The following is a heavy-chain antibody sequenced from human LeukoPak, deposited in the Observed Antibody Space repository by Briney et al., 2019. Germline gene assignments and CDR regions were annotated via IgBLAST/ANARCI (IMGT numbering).Heavy chain of an antibody. Sequence: ASVKVSCKASGYTFTSYYMHWVRQAPGQGLEWMGIINPSGGSTSYAQKFQGRVTMTRDMSTSTVYMELSSLRSEDTAVYYCARAILWFGEFGRIHIGGYYYYYMDVWGKGTTVTISS. CDR1: GYTFTSYY. CDR3: ARAILWFGEFGRIHIGGYYYYYMDV. D-gene: IGHD3-10*01. V-gene: IGHV1-46*01. J-gene: IGHJ6*03. CDR2: INPSGGST.